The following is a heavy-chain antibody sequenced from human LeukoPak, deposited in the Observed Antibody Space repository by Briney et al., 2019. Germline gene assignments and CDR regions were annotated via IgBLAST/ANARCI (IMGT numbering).Heavy chain of an antibody. D-gene: IGHD6-13*01. CDR3: ARNFEIAAAGNFDY. J-gene: IGHJ4*02. CDR1: GITFSNYA. V-gene: IGHV3-23*01. CDR2: ITGSGGGS. Sequence: GGSLRLSCAASGITFSNYAMIWVRQAPDKGLEWVAAITGSGGGSYYGDSAKGRFTISRDNSKNTLYLHMNSLRAEDTAVYYCARNFEIAAAGNFDYWGQGTLVTVSS.